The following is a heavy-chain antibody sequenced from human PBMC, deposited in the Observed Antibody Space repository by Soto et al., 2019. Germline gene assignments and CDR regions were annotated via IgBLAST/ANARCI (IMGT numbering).Heavy chain of an antibody. CDR3: AKRIGYCTTTTCYANFDY. J-gene: IGHJ4*02. V-gene: IGHV3-23*01. CDR2: ITASGATT. CDR1: GFTFGSYG. Sequence: LRLSCAASGFTFGSYGMNWVRQAPGKGLEWVSGITASGATTYYADSVKGRFTISRDNSKNTLYLQMSNLRAEDTAVYYCAKRIGYCTTTTCYANFDYWGQGALVTVSS. D-gene: IGHD2-2*01.